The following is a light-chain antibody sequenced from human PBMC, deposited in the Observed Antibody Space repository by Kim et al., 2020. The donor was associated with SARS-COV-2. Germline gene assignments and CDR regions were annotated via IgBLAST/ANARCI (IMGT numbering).Light chain of an antibody. V-gene: IGLV3-1*01. J-gene: IGLJ1*01. CDR1: KLGDKY. Sequence: SYELTQPPSVSVSPGQTASITCSGYKLGDKYVSWYQQKPGQSPVLVIYQDNQRPSGIPERISGSNSGNTATLTISGTQAMDEADYYCQAWDSSTHNYVFGAGTKVTVL. CDR2: QDN. CDR3: QAWDSSTHNYV.